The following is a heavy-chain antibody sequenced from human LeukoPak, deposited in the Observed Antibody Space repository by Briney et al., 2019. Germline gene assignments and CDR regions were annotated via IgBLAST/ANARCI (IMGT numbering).Heavy chain of an antibody. CDR2: ISSSNSTI. D-gene: IGHD3-22*01. CDR1: GFTFSSYS. J-gene: IGHJ6*03. CDR3: ARGGHYYDSSGYDPYYYMDV. V-gene: IGHV3-48*01. Sequence: GGSLRLSCAASGFTFSSYSMNWVRQAPGKGLEWVSYISSSNSTIYYADSVKGRFTISRDNAKNSLYLQMNSLRAEDTAVYYCARGGHYYDSSGYDPYYYMDVWGKGTTVTVSS.